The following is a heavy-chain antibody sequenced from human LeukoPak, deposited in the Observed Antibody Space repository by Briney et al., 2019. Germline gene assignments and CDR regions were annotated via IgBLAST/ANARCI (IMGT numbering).Heavy chain of an antibody. CDR2: INHSGST. D-gene: IGHD4-17*01. Sequence: SETLSLTCAVYGGSFSGYYWSWIRQPPGKGLEWIGEINHSGSTNYNPSLKSRVTISLDTSKNQFSLKLISVSAADTAVYYCARGGPPSSDYQIDSWGQGILVTVSS. J-gene: IGHJ4*02. V-gene: IGHV4-34*01. CDR1: GGSFSGYY. CDR3: ARGGPPSSDYQIDS.